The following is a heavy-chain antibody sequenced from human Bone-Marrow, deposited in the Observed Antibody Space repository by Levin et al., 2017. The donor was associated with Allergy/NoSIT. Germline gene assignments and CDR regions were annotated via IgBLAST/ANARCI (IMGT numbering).Heavy chain of an antibody. V-gene: IGHV3-21*01. D-gene: IGHD3-3*01. CDR3: ATFWAKGTVTTF. J-gene: IGHJ4*02. CDR1: GFTFSNYS. CDR2: ISSSRTYI. Sequence: PGGSLRLSCAASGFTFSNYSMNWVRQAPGKGLEWVSSISSSRTYIYYADSVKGRFIISRDNAKNSLYLKMNSLRVEDTGVYYCATFWAKGTVTTFWGQGTLVTVSS.